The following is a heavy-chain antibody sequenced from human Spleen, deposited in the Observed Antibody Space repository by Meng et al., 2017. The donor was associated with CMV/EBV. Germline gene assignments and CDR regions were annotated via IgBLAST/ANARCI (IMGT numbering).Heavy chain of an antibody. CDR2: ISGSTCYI. CDR1: GFTFSSYS. V-gene: IGHV3-21*01. Sequence: GESLKISCAASGFTFSSYSMNWVRQAPGKGLEWVSSISGSTCYIYYADSVKGRFTISRDNAKNSLFLQMNSLRAEDTAVYYCARSRFDVWTGYDYFDYWGQGTLVTVSS. J-gene: IGHJ4*02. D-gene: IGHD3/OR15-3a*01. CDR3: ARSRFDVWTGYDYFDY.